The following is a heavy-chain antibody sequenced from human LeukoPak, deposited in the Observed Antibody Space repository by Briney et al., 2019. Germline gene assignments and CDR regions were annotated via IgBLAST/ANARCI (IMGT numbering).Heavy chain of an antibody. CDR2: TYYRSKWYK. J-gene: IGHJ3*02. D-gene: IGHD3-9*01. CDR1: GDGVSSNRAA. V-gene: IGHV6-1*01. CDR3: ARDSYDILTGYYFQPTDAFDI. Sequence: SQTLSLTCAISGDGVSSNRAAWNWIRQSPSRGLEWLGRTYYRSKWYKDYAVSVKSRITINPDTSKNQFSLQLNSVTPEDTAVYYCARDSYDILTGYYFQPTDAFDIWGQGTRVTVSS.